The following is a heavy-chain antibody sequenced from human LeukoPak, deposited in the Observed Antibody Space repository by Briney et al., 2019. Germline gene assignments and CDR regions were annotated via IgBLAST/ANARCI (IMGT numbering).Heavy chain of an antibody. J-gene: IGHJ4*02. Sequence: GASVKVSCKASGYTFAIYGITWVRQAPGQGLEWMGWISGYTGHTNYAQNLQGRVTMTTDTSTSTAYMELRSLRSDDTAVYYCARDRCGAECDSTRYYFDYWGQGTLVTVSS. CDR3: ARDRCGAECDSTRYYFDY. CDR2: ISGYTGHT. V-gene: IGHV1-18*01. CDR1: GYTFAIYG. D-gene: IGHD2-21*01.